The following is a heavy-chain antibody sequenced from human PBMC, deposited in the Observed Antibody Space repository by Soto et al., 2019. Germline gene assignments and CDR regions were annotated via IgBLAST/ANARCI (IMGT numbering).Heavy chain of an antibody. Sequence: EVQLVESGGGLVQPGRSLRLSCAASGFTFDDYAMHWVRQAPGKGLEWVSGISWYSGNIGYADSVKGRFTISRDNAKNSLYLQMISLRPEDTALYYCAKQGMAKSLDYWGQGTLVTVSS. CDR1: GFTFDDYA. J-gene: IGHJ4*02. CDR2: ISWYSGNI. CDR3: AKQGMAKSLDY. D-gene: IGHD5-12*01. V-gene: IGHV3-9*01.